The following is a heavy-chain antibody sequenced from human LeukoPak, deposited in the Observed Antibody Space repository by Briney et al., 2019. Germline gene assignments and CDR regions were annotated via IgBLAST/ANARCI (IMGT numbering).Heavy chain of an antibody. CDR3: ARDGTAAGLYFDL. CDR1: GFTFTDYW. V-gene: IGHV3-7*01. D-gene: IGHD6-13*01. J-gene: IGHJ4*01. CDR2: IRQDGSEK. Sequence: GGSLRLSCEVSGFTFTDYWMNWVRQAPGKGPEWVASIRQDGSEKTYVDSVKGRFTISRDNTKNSLSLQLNGLRAEDTAVYYCARDGTAAGLYFDLRGQGTLVTVSS.